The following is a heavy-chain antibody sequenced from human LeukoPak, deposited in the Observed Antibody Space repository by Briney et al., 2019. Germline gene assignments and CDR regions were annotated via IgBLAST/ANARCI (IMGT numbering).Heavy chain of an antibody. CDR2: INPNSGGT. Sequence: ASVKVSCKASGYTFTGYYMHWVRQAPGQGLEWMGWINPNSGGTNYAQKFQGRVTMTRDTSNSTAYMELSRLRSDDTAVYYCARAGPPDYYYYYMDVWGKGTTVTVSS. V-gene: IGHV1-2*02. CDR1: GYTFTGYY. J-gene: IGHJ6*03. CDR3: ARAGPPDYYYYYMDV.